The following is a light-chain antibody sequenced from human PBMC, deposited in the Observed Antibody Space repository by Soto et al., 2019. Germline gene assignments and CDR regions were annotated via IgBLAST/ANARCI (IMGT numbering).Light chain of an antibody. V-gene: IGKV3-15*01. Sequence: EIVMTQSPATLSVSPGERATLSCRASQSVSSNLAWYQQKPGQAPRLLIYGASTRATGIPARFSGSGSGTEFTLTISSLQSEDFAVYYCQQYNNWRRTFGQGTKVAIK. CDR1: QSVSSN. CDR2: GAS. J-gene: IGKJ1*01. CDR3: QQYNNWRRT.